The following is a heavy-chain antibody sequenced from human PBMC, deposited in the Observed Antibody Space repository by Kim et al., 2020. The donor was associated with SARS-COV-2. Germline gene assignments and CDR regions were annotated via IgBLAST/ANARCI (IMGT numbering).Heavy chain of an antibody. J-gene: IGHJ4*02. CDR2: TRNKVNSYST. D-gene: IGHD5-12*01. CDR3: TRNIVD. CDR1: GFTFSDHS. Sequence: GGSLRLSCAASGFTFSDHSMDWVRQVPGRGLEWIGRTRNKVNSYSTEYAPSVKGRFTISRDDSKNSLYLQMSSLKTEDTAVYYCTRNIVDWGQGTLVTVSS. V-gene: IGHV3-72*01.